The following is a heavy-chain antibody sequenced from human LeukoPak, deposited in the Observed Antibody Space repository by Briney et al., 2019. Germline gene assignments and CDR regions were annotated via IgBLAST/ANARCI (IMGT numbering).Heavy chain of an antibody. V-gene: IGHV3-23*01. CDR2: ISGSGGST. J-gene: IGHJ5*01. D-gene: IGHD6-19*01. Sequence: GGSLRLSCAASGFTFSSYAMSWVRQAPGKGLEWVSAISGSGGSTYYADSVKGRFTISRDNSRNTLYLQMDSLRAEDTALYYCAKGASSAWLLYWFDSWGQGTLVSVSS. CDR3: AKGASSAWLLYWFDS. CDR1: GFTFSSYA.